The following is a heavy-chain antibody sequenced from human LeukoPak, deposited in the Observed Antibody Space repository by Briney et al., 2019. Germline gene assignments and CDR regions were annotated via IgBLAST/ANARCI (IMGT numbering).Heavy chain of an antibody. V-gene: IGHV4-4*02. J-gene: IGHJ5*02. CDR2: IYHSGST. D-gene: IGHD6-19*01. Sequence: SETLSLTCAVSGGSISSSNWWSWIRQPPGKGLEWIGEIYHSGSTNYNPSLKSRVTISVDTSKNQFSLKLSSVTAADTAVYYCARQWQWLVRFDPWGQGTLVTVSS. CDR1: GGSISSSNW. CDR3: ARQWQWLVRFDP.